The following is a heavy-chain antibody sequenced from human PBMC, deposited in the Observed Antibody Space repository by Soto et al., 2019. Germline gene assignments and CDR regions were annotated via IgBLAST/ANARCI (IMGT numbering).Heavy chain of an antibody. D-gene: IGHD6-13*01. V-gene: IGHV1-46*01. CDR1: GYTFSDYY. J-gene: IGHJ1*01. CDR3: ARTTIAAASPFQH. Sequence: QVQLVQSGTEVMKPGASVKVSRRVSGYTFSDYYMHWVRQAPGQGVEWMGVINPSGGDTTYAPKFQGRVTMTRDTSTSMVYMELSSLRSDDTAVYYCARTTIAAASPFQHWGQGTLVIVSS. CDR2: INPSGGDT.